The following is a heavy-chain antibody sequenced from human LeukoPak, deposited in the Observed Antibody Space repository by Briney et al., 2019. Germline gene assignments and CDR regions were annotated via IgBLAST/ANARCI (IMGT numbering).Heavy chain of an antibody. Sequence: PGGSLRLSCAASGFTFDDYAMHWVRHAPGKGLEWVSGISWNSGSIGYADPVKGRFTISRDNAKNSLYLQMNSLRAEDTALYYCAKGIAAAVRDAFDIWGQGTMVTVSS. J-gene: IGHJ3*02. CDR2: ISWNSGSI. V-gene: IGHV3-9*01. CDR3: AKGIAAAVRDAFDI. D-gene: IGHD6-13*01. CDR1: GFTFDDYA.